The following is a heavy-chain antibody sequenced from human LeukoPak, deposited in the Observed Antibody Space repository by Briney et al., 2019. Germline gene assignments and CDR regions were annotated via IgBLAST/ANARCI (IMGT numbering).Heavy chain of an antibody. CDR3: ARVRSESEYYGSGSYYNFDY. V-gene: IGHV4-39*07. CDR1: GGSISSSSYY. CDR2: IYYSGST. J-gene: IGHJ4*02. D-gene: IGHD3-10*01. Sequence: KPSETLSLTCTVSGGSISSSSYYWGWIRQPPGKGLEWIGSIYYSGSTYYNPSLKSRVTISVDTSKNQFSLKLSSVTAADTAVYYCARVRSESEYYGSGSYYNFDYWGQGTLVTVSS.